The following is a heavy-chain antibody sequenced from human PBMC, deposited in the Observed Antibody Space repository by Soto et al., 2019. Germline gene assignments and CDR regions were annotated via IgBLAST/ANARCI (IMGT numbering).Heavy chain of an antibody. J-gene: IGHJ4*02. CDR1: GDTFTFYS. CDR2: INPILSMS. D-gene: IGHD3-10*01. V-gene: IGHV1-69*02. Sequence: QVQLVQSGAEVKKPGSSVRVSCKASGDTFTFYSINWVRQAPGLGLEWMGRINPILSMSNYAQRFQGRVTTTADKSTRTAYMELSSLRSEDPAMYYCPSSSGSGYRAFDYWGQGALVTVSS. CDR3: PSSSGSGYRAFDY.